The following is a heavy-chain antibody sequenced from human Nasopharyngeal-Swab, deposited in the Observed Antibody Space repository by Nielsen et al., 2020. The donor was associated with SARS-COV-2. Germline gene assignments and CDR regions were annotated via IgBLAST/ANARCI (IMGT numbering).Heavy chain of an antibody. V-gene: IGHV4-39*01. CDR2: IYYSGST. Sequence: SETLSRTCTVSGGSISSSSYYWGWIRQPPGKGLEWIGSIYYSGSTYYNPSLKSRVTISVDTSKNQFSLKLSSVTAADTAVYYCARAPMVRGVIRHYYYYGMDVWGQGTTVTVSS. CDR3: ARAPMVRGVIRHYYYYGMDV. J-gene: IGHJ6*02. D-gene: IGHD3-10*01. CDR1: GGSISSSSYY.